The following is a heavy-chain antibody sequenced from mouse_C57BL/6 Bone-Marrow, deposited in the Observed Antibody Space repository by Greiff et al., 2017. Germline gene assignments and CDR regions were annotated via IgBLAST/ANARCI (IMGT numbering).Heavy chain of an antibody. CDR1: GYTFTSYW. CDR2: IHPNSGST. CDR3: ARRDGYGWFAY. D-gene: IGHD2-2*01. V-gene: IGHV1-64*01. J-gene: IGHJ3*01. Sequence: QVHVKQPGAELVKPGASVKLSCKASGYTFTSYWMHWVKQRPGQGLEWIGMIHPNSGSTNYNEKFKSKATLTVDKSSSTAYMQLSSLTSEDSAVYYCARRDGYGWFAYWGQGTLVTVSA.